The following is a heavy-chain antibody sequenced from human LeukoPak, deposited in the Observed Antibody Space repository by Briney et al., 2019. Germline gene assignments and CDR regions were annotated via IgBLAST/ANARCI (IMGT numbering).Heavy chain of an antibody. V-gene: IGHV3-30*18. CDR1: GFTFSSYG. CDR3: AKDRGYCSSTSCHDPGYGMDV. J-gene: IGHJ6*04. Sequence: GRSLRLSCAASGFTFSSYGMHWVRQAPGKGLEGVAVISYDGSNKYYADSVKGRFTISRDNSKNTLYLQMNSLRAEDTAVYYCAKDRGYCSSTSCHDPGYGMDVWGKGTTVTVSS. D-gene: IGHD2-2*01. CDR2: ISYDGSNK.